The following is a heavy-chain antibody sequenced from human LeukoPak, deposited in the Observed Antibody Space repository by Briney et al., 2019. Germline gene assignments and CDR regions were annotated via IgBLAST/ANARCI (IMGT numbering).Heavy chain of an antibody. CDR1: GFTFSSYA. Sequence: PGGSLRLSCAASGFTFSSYAMNWVRQAPGKGLEWVSGISDTGGSTYYADSVKGRFTISRDNSKNTLYLQMNSLRTDDTAIYYCAKGGNDFDYWGQGTLVTVSS. V-gene: IGHV3-23*01. CDR3: AKGGNDFDY. D-gene: IGHD3-16*01. J-gene: IGHJ4*02. CDR2: ISDTGGST.